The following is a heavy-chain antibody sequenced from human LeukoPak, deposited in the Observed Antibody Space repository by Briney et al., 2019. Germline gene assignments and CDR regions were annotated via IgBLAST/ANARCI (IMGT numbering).Heavy chain of an antibody. D-gene: IGHD6-13*01. Sequence: GESLKISCKGSGYSFTSYWIGWVRQMPGKGLEWMGIIYPGDSDTRYSPSFQGQVTISADKSISTAYLRWSRLKASDTAMYYCARQGPFDIAAAGTHSDYWGQGTLVTVSS. CDR1: GYSFTSYW. J-gene: IGHJ4*02. V-gene: IGHV5-51*01. CDR3: ARQGPFDIAAAGTHSDY. CDR2: IYPGDSDT.